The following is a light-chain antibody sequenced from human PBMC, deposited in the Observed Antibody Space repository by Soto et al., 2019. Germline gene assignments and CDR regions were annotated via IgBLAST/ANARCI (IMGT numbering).Light chain of an antibody. J-gene: IGLJ2*01. V-gene: IGLV1-44*01. CDR1: ASNIGSNP. Sequence: QSVVTQPPSASGTPGQRVTISCSGSASNIGSNPVNWYQQLPGTAPKLLIYSSSHRPSGVPDRISGSKSGTSASLAISGLQSGDEADYYCAAWDVSLNVVVFGGGTKQTVL. CDR2: SSS. CDR3: AAWDVSLNVVV.